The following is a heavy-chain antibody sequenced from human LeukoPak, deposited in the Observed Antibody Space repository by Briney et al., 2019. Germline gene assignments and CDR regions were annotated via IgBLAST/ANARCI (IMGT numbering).Heavy chain of an antibody. Sequence: ASVKVSFKASGYTFTGYYMHWVRQAPGQGLEWMGWINPNSGDTNYAEKFQGRVTMTRDTSISTAYMDLRRLRSDDTAVYYCARDYSSSSGYFDYWGQGTLVTVSS. J-gene: IGHJ4*02. V-gene: IGHV1-2*02. CDR3: ARDYSSSSGYFDY. CDR1: GYTFTGYY. D-gene: IGHD6-6*01. CDR2: INPNSGDT.